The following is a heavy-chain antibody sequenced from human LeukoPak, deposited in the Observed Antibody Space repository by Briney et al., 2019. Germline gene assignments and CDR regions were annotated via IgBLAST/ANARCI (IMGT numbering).Heavy chain of an antibody. J-gene: IGHJ4*02. CDR3: ATYYYTATYTYFDH. CDR1: GGSISGSSYH. V-gene: IGHV4-39*01. CDR2: IGYSGTT. D-gene: IGHD3-3*01. Sequence: PSETLSLTCTVSGGSISGSSYHWVWSRQPPGEGLYWIATIGYSGTTYYNPSLKSRVTISVDTSKNQFSLRLNSLTAADTAVYYCATYYYTATYTYFDHWGQGTLVTVSS.